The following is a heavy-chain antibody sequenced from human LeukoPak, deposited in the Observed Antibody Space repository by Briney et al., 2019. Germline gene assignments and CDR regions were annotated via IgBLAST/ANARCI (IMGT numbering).Heavy chain of an antibody. CDR3: ARDRQWLALDY. J-gene: IGHJ4*02. CDR2: ISGRAGSI. Sequence: GRSLRLSCAASGFTFSSYAMHWVRQAPGKGLEWVSTISGRAGSIYYADSVKGRFAISRDNSKNTLYLQMNSLRAEDTAVYYCARDRQWLALDYWGQGTLVTVSS. V-gene: IGHV3-23*01. D-gene: IGHD6-19*01. CDR1: GFTFSSYA.